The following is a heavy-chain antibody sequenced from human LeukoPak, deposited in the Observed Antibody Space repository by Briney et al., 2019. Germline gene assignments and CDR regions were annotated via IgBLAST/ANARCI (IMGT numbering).Heavy chain of an antibody. D-gene: IGHD3-22*01. CDR3: ARERKRITMIVVVINGHQDPPNWFDP. CDR2: INPNSGGA. CDR1: GYTFTGYY. Sequence: ASVEVSCKASGYTFTGYYMHWVRQAPGQGLEWMGRINPNSGGANYAQKFQGRVTMTRGTSTSTVYMELSSLRSEDTAVYYCARERKRITMIVVVINGHQDPPNWFDPWGQGTLVTVSS. V-gene: IGHV1-2*06. J-gene: IGHJ5*02.